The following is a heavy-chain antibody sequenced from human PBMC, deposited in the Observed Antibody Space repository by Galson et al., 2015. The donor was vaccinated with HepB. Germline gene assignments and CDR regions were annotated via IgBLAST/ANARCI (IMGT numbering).Heavy chain of an antibody. V-gene: IGHV1-3*01. CDR2: INAGNGNT. Sequence: SVKVSCKASGYTFTSYAMHWVRQAPGQRLEWMGWINAGNGNTKYSQKFQGRVTITRDTSASTAYMELSSLRSEDTAVYYCAREASSGYYYRKGPRWFDPWGQGTLVTVSS. CDR3: AREASSGYYYRKGPRWFDP. J-gene: IGHJ5*02. D-gene: IGHD3-22*01. CDR1: GYTFTSYA.